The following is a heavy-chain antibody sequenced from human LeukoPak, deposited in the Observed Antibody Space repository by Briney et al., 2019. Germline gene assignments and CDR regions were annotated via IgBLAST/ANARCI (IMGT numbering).Heavy chain of an antibody. D-gene: IGHD6-19*01. V-gene: IGHV3-30-3*01. Sequence: GRSLRLSCAASGFTFSSYAMHWVRQAPGKGLEWVAVISYDGSNKYYADSVKGRFTISRDNSNNTLYLQMNSLRAEDTAVYYCASAPGLAVSWGQGTLVTVSS. CDR3: ASAPGLAVS. CDR2: ISYDGSNK. CDR1: GFTFSSYA. J-gene: IGHJ4*02.